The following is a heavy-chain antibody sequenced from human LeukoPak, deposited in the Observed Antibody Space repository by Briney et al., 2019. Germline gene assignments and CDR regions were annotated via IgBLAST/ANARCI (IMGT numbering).Heavy chain of an antibody. CDR1: GYSISSGYY. D-gene: IGHD3-16*01. J-gene: IGHJ3*02. CDR3: ARGGGPLNAFDI. V-gene: IGHV4-38-2*02. Sequence: TSETLSLTCTVSGYSISSGYYWGWIRQPPGKGLEWIGSIYHSGSTYYNPSLKSRVTISVDTSKNQFSLKLSSVTAADTAVYYCARGGGPLNAFDIWGQGTMVTVSS. CDR2: IYHSGST.